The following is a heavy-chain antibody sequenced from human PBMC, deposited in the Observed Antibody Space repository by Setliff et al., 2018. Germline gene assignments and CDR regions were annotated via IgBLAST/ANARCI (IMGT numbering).Heavy chain of an antibody. J-gene: IGHJ6*03. D-gene: IGHD3-3*01. V-gene: IGHV1-3*01. CDR2: INVGNGNT. Sequence: ASVKVSCNASGYTFTSYAMHWVRQAPGQRREWIGWINVGNGNTKYSQKFQGRVTITRDTSAGTVYMERISLRSEDTAVYYCAREFTRYYNFWSAHRYYMDVWGKVTTVTVSS. CDR1: GYTFTSYA. CDR3: AREFTRYYNFWSAHRYYMDV.